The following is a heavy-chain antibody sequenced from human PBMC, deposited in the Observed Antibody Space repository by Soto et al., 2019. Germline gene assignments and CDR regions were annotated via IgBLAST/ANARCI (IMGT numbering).Heavy chain of an antibody. Sequence: QITLKESGPTLVKPTQTLTLTCTFSGFSLSTSGVGVGWIRQPPGKALEWLALIYWNDDKRYSPSLKNRLTITKDTSKNQVVLTMTNMDPVDTATYYCARTVPAATNYYYYGMDVWGQGTTVTVSS. CDR3: ARTVPAATNYYYYGMDV. D-gene: IGHD2-2*01. CDR2: IYWNDDK. CDR1: GFSLSTSGVG. V-gene: IGHV2-5*01. J-gene: IGHJ6*02.